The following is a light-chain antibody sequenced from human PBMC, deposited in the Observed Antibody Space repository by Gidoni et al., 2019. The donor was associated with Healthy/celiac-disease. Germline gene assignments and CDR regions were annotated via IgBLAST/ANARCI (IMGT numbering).Light chain of an antibody. V-gene: IGKV1-39*01. CDR3: QQSYS. CDR1: QSISSY. Sequence: ETQMTQAPSSLSASVGDRVTITCRASQSISSYLNWYQQKPGKAPKLLIYAASSLQSGVPSRFSGSGSGTDFTLTISSLQPEDFATYYCQQSYSFGPGTKVDIK. J-gene: IGKJ3*01. CDR2: AAS.